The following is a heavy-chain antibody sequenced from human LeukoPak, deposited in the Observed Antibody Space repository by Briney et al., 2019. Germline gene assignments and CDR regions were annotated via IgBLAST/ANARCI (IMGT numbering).Heavy chain of an antibody. Sequence: GGSLRLSCAASGVAFSSYRMNWGRQAPGKGVEGVSYISSSSTTIYYADSVKSRFTPSSDNAKNSLSLQMNSLRAQDTAAYYCARALYERSAYYFDECSQPTLPTPSS. CDR3: ARALYERSAYYFDE. V-gene: IGHV3-48*04. D-gene: IGHD3-22*01. CDR1: GVAFSSYR. J-gene: IGHJ4*02. CDR2: ISSSSTTI.